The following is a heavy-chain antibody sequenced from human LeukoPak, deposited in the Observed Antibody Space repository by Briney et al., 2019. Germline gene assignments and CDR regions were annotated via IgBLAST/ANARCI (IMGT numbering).Heavy chain of an antibody. D-gene: IGHD3-10*01. CDR1: GGSFSGYY. J-gene: IGHJ5*02. CDR3: ARGMYYYGSGNPSNWFDP. Sequence: SETLSLTCAVYGGSFSGYYWSWIRQPPGKGLEWIGEIIHSALTTYSPSLNSPVTISVHPSKTQFSLKLSSVTAADTAVYYCARGMYYYGSGNPSNWFDPWGQGTLVTVSS. CDR2: IIHSALT. V-gene: IGHV4-34*01.